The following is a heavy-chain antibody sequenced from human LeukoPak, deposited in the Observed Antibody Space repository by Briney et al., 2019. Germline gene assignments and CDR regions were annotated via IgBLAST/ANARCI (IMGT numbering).Heavy chain of an antibody. CDR1: GFNFNNYA. CDR3: AKLGVTTPRDY. CDR2: ISGTAGTT. V-gene: IGHV3-23*01. J-gene: IGHJ4*02. D-gene: IGHD4-17*01. Sequence: PGGSLRLSCTASGFNFNNYAMSWVRQAPGKGLEWLSLISGTAGTTYYADPVKGRFTISRDNSKNTLFLQMTSLRVDDTAVYYCAKLGVTTPRDYWGQGTLVTVSS.